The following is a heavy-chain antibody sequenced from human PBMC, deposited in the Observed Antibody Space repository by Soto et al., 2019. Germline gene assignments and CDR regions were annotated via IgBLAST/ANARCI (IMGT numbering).Heavy chain of an antibody. CDR1: GFTFSSYA. D-gene: IGHD6-19*01. Sequence: EVQLLESGGGLVQPGGSLRLSCAASGFTFSSYAMSWVRQAPGKGLEWVSAISGSGGSTYYADSVKGRFTISRDNSKNTLYLQMKSLRAEDTAVYYCAKDILALYSRGWPSRPYGMDVWGQGTTVTVSS. CDR3: AKDILALYSRGWPSRPYGMDV. CDR2: ISGSGGST. V-gene: IGHV3-23*01. J-gene: IGHJ6*02.